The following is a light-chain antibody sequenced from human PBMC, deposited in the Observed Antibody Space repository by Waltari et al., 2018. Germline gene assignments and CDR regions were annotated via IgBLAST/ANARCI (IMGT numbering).Light chain of an antibody. CDR1: QSIDKF. Sequence: DIQMTQSPSSLSASVGDRVTITCRPSQSIDKFLNWYQKKPGKAPDLLIYAASPLQTGVPSRFSGSGSGTDFTLTITSLHSEDFATYYCQPTYTSLAWTFGQGTKVEIK. CDR3: QPTYTSLAWT. V-gene: IGKV1-39*01. CDR2: AAS. J-gene: IGKJ1*01.